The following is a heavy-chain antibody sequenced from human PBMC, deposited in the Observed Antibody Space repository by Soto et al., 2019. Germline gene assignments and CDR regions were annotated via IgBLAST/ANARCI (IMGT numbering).Heavy chain of an antibody. CDR3: GRGRSGELVVFY. CDR1: GYTFTGHY. J-gene: IGHJ4*02. D-gene: IGHD1-1*01. Sequence: QVQLVQSGAEVKKSGASVKVSCKASGYTFTGHYINWVLQAPGQGPEWMGEIGPNSGDTKYAQKFQGRVTMTRDTSITTVYMELSNLSPDDTAVYYCGRGRSGELVVFYWGQGTLVTVYS. CDR2: IGPNSGDT. V-gene: IGHV1-2*02.